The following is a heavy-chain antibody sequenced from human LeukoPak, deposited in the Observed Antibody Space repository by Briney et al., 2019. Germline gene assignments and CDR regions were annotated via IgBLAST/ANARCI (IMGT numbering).Heavy chain of an antibody. V-gene: IGHV3-30*18. Sequence: GGSLRLSCAASGFTFSSYGMHWVRQAPGKGLEWVAAVSYDGSNKYYADSVKGRFTISRDNSKNTLYLQMNSLRAEDTAVYYCAKDTRPDYGDYVFGYWGQGTLVTVSS. J-gene: IGHJ4*02. CDR1: GFTFSSYG. CDR2: VSYDGSNK. D-gene: IGHD4-17*01. CDR3: AKDTRPDYGDYVFGY.